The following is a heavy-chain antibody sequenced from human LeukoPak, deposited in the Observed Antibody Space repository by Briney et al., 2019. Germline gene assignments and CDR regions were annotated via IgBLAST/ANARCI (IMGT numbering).Heavy chain of an antibody. CDR1: GFTFSNYA. D-gene: IGHD2/OR15-2a*01. Sequence: GGSLRLSCAASGFTFSNYAFTWVRQAPGKGLRRVSTIIFSGGSTYYADSVKGRFTISRDNSNNTVYLQMNSLRAEDTAIYYCAKLRSNSAWDAFDVWGHGTMVAVSS. V-gene: IGHV3-23*01. CDR2: IIFSGGST. J-gene: IGHJ3*01. CDR3: AKLRSNSAWDAFDV.